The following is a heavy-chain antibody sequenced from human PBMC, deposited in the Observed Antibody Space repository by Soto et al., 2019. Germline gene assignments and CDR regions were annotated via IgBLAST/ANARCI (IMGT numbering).Heavy chain of an antibody. V-gene: IGHV3-7*01. CDR3: ARVRSSDTLYYYYYYMDV. CDR2: IKQDGSEK. Sequence: GGSLRLSCAASGFTFSSYWMSWVRQAPGKGLEWVANIKQDGSEKYYVDSVKGRFTISRDNAKNSLYLQMNSLRAEDTAVYYCARVRSSDTLYYYYYYMDVWGKGTTVTVSS. CDR1: GFTFSSYW. J-gene: IGHJ6*03. D-gene: IGHD6-25*01.